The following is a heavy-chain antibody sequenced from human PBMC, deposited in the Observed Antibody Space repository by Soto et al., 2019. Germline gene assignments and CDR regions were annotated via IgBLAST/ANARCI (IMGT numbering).Heavy chain of an antibody. V-gene: IGHV2-5*02. CDR1: GFSLNERAVG. D-gene: IGHD6-19*01. CDR2: TYWDDDN. Sequence: QITLEESCPTLVKPTQTLTLTCTFSGFSLNERAVGVGWIRQPPGKALEWLAFTYWDDDNHYSPSLKNRLTITKDTSKNQVVLTMTNTDPADTATYYCAHGSGWLFDYWGQGTQVTVSS. J-gene: IGHJ4*02. CDR3: AHGSGWLFDY.